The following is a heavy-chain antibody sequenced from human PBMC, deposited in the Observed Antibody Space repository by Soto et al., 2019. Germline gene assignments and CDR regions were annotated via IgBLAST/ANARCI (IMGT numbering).Heavy chain of an antibody. CDR1: GFTFSSYA. V-gene: IGHV3-23*01. CDR3: AKVAYYDFWSGEFSSKVYFDY. CDR2: ISGSGGST. J-gene: IGHJ4*02. D-gene: IGHD3-3*01. Sequence: PGGSLRLSCAASGFTFSSYAMSWVRQAPGKGLEWVSAISGSGGSTYYADSVKGRFTISRDNSKNTLYLQMNSLRAEDTAVYYRAKVAYYDFWSGEFSSKVYFDYWGQGTLVTVSS.